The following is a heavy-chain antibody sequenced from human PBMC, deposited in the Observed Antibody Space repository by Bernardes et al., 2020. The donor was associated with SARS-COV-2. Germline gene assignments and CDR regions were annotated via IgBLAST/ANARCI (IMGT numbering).Heavy chain of an antibody. CDR2: IYYSGST. CDR3: ARQFRGYMDV. Sequence: SETLSLTCTVSGGSISSYYWSWIRQRPGKGLEWIGYIYYSGSTNYNPSLKSRVTISVDTSKNQFSLKLSSVTAADTAVYYCARQFRGYMDVWGKGTTVTVSS. V-gene: IGHV4-59*08. J-gene: IGHJ6*03. CDR1: GGSISSYY.